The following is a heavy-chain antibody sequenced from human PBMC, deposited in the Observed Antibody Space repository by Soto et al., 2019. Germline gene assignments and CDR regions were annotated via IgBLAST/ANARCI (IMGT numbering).Heavy chain of an antibody. Sequence: QVQLVQSGAEVKKHGSSVRVSCKASGGTFSSFVVIWVRQAPGQGLEWMGETIPIFASANYAQNFQGRVAINSDDFTNTVYMELSNLRSDDAAVYYCAAGEKSGYYGFDVWGQGTTVIVSS. V-gene: IGHV1-69*01. D-gene: IGHD3-16*01. J-gene: IGHJ6*02. CDR3: AAGEKSGYYGFDV. CDR2: TIPIFASA. CDR1: GGTFSSFV.